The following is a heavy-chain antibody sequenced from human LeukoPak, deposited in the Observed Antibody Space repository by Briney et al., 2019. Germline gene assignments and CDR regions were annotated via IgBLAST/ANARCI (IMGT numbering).Heavy chain of an antibody. CDR3: ARCIAVAGHNWFDP. J-gene: IGHJ5*02. Sequence: GGSLRLSCAASGFTFSSYAMSWVRQAPGKGLEWVSAISGSGGSTYYADSVKGRFTISRDNSKNTLYLQMNSLRAEDTAVYYCARCIAVAGHNWFDPWGQGTLVTVSS. CDR2: ISGSGGST. V-gene: IGHV3-23*01. D-gene: IGHD6-19*01. CDR1: GFTFSSYA.